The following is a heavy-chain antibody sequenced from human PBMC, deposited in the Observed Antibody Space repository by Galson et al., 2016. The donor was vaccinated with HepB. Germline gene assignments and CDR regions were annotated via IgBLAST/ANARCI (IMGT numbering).Heavy chain of an antibody. D-gene: IGHD2-21*02. V-gene: IGHV3-23*01. Sequence: SLRLSCAASGFTFGDYAMSWVRQAPGEGLEWVSAISGSGSNTYYADSVKGRFAISRDNSKNTLYLQMNSLRAEDTAVYYCAKGRYCGGDCYSSDYWGQGTLVTVSS. J-gene: IGHJ4*02. CDR1: GFTFGDYA. CDR3: AKGRYCGGDCYSSDY. CDR2: ISGSGSNT.